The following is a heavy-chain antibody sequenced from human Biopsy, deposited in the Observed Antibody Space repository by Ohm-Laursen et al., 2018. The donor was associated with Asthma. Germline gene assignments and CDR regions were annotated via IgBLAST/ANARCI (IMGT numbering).Heavy chain of an antibody. D-gene: IGHD3-22*01. CDR2: ISWNSATI. CDR1: GFKFDEYT. CDR3: AKVRSDWVITESFDY. J-gene: IGHJ4*02. Sequence: SLRLSCSASGFKFDEYTMHWVRQAPGKGLEWVPGISWNSATIGYADSVEGRFTISRDNAKNSVFLHMDSLRPEDTAFYYCAKVRSDWVITESFDYWGQGVLATVSS. V-gene: IGHV3-9*01.